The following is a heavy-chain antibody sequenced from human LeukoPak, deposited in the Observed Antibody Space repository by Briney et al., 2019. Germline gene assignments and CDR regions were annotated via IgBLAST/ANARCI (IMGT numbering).Heavy chain of an antibody. CDR1: GYTLTTYA. J-gene: IGHJ4*02. Sequence: ASVKVSCKASGYTLTTYAFSWVRQAPGQGLEWMGWISAYNGNTNYAQKLQGRVTITTDTSTSTAYMELRSLRSDDTAVYYCARASSAVAAAGTNFDYWGPGTLVTVSS. CDR2: ISAYNGNT. CDR3: ARASSAVAAAGTNFDY. D-gene: IGHD6-19*01. V-gene: IGHV1-18*01.